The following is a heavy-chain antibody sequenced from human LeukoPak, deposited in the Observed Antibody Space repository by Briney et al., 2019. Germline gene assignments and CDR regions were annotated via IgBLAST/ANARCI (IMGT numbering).Heavy chain of an antibody. V-gene: IGHV3-21*01. CDR3: ARDMIAAATLYWFDP. Sequence: PGGSLRLSCAASGFTFSSYSMNWVHQAPGKGLEWVSSISSSSSYIYYAGSVKGRFTISRDNAKNSLYLQMNSLRAEDTAVYYCARDMIAAATLYWFDPWGQGTLVTVSS. CDR1: GFTFSSYS. J-gene: IGHJ5*02. CDR2: ISSSSSYI. D-gene: IGHD6-13*01.